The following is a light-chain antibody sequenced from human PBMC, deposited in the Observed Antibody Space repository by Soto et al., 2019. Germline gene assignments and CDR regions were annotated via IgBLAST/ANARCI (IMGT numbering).Light chain of an antibody. J-gene: IGKJ5*01. CDR3: QQYGYLIT. Sequence: EIVLTQSPGTLSLSPGERATLSCRASQSVSSSYLAWYQHKPGQAPRLLIYGASSRANGIPDRFSGSGSGTDFTLAISRLEPEDFAVYYCQQYGYLITFGQGTRLELK. V-gene: IGKV3-20*01. CDR1: QSVSSSY. CDR2: GAS.